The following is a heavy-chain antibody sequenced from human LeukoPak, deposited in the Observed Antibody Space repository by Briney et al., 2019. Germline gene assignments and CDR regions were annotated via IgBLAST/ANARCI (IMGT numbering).Heavy chain of an antibody. J-gene: IGHJ6*03. CDR2: ITNTRSYV. V-gene: IGHV3-21*01. D-gene: IGHD1-26*01. CDR1: GFTFSTYN. CDR3: ARAYSGRYGLGYYYMDV. Sequence: GGSLRLSCEASGFTFSTYNMNWVRQAPGKRLEWVSYITNTRSYVFYADSVKGRFTISRDNAKNSLYLQMNSLRADDTAVYCGARAYSGRYGLGYYYMDVWGKGTTVTIAS.